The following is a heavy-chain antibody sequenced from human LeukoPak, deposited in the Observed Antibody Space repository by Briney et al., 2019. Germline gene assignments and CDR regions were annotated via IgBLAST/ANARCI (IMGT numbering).Heavy chain of an antibody. V-gene: IGHV3-43*01. J-gene: IGHJ5*02. CDR1: GFAFDGYT. CDR2: ISWDGGST. CDR3: AKDMQYYDILTGFWFDP. D-gene: IGHD3-9*01. Sequence: GGSLRLSSAASGFAFDGYTMHWVRQAPGKGLEWVSLISWDGGSTYYADSVKGRFTISRDNSKNSLYLQMNSLRTGDTALYYCAKDMQYYDILTGFWFDPWGQGTLVTVSS.